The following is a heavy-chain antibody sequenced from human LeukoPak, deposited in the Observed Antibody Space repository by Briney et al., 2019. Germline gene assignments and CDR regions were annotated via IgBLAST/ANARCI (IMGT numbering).Heavy chain of an antibody. J-gene: IGHJ5*02. CDR3: AREKFDP. Sequence: GGSLRLSCAASGFAFSNFAMHWVRQAPGKGLEWVAVVSYEGTIKYYSDSAKGRFTISRDNSNSLISLQMNNLTTEDTAVYYCAREKFDPWGQGILVIVS. CDR2: VSYEGTIK. CDR1: GFAFSNFA. V-gene: IGHV3-30*14.